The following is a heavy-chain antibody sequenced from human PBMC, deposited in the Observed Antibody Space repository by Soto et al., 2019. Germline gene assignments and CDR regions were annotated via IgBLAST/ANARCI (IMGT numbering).Heavy chain of an antibody. D-gene: IGHD2-2*01. CDR1: GGTFSSYA. CDR3: AREQSPPHPILVVQAAAYYYGMDV. Sequence: SVKVSCKASGGTFSSYAISWVRQAPGQGLEWMGGIIPIFGTANYAQKFQGRVTITADKSTSTAYMELSSLRSEDTAVYYCAREQSPPHPILVVQAAAYYYGMDVWGQGTRVTVSS. J-gene: IGHJ6*02. V-gene: IGHV1-69*06. CDR2: IIPIFGTA.